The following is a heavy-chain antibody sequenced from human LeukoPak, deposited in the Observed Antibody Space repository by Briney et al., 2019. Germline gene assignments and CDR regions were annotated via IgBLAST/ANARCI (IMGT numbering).Heavy chain of an antibody. V-gene: IGHV3-21*01. CDR2: ITSSSIYK. Sequence: GGSLRLSCAASGFTLSRHTMTWVRQAPGKGLEWVSAITSSSIYKYFADSVKGRFTISRDNSKNTLYLQLNSLRPEDTAVYYCARDSTYYYDSGSSGPHYFDNWGQGTLVTVSS. CDR3: ARDSTYYYDSGSSGPHYFDN. J-gene: IGHJ4*02. D-gene: IGHD3-10*01. CDR1: GFTLSRHT.